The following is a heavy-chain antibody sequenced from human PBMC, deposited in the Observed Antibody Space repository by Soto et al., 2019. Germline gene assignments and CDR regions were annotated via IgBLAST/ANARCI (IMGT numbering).Heavy chain of an antibody. CDR3: ARTNKRGYSGYDSAFDY. Sequence: GASVKVSCKASGYTFTGYYMHWVRQAPGQGLEWMGWINPNSGGTNYAQKFQGWVTMTRDTSISTAYMELSRLRSDDTAVYYCARTNKRGYSGYDSAFDYWGQGTLVTVSS. J-gene: IGHJ4*02. D-gene: IGHD5-12*01. CDR2: INPNSGGT. V-gene: IGHV1-2*04. CDR1: GYTFTGYY.